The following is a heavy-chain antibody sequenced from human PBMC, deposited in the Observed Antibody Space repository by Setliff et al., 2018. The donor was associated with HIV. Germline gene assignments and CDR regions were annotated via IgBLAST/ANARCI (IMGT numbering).Heavy chain of an antibody. V-gene: IGHV1-18*01. CDR3: ARGLRFGDPRRGKKFDP. D-gene: IGHD3-10*01. Sequence: GASVKVSCKASGYSFTAYGISWVRQAPGQGFEWMGWINIDSGHTNFAQKFQDRVTVTTDTSTNTTYMELRGLRSDDTATYYCARGLRFGDPRRGKKFDPWGQGTLVTVSS. J-gene: IGHJ5*02. CDR1: GYSFTAYG. CDR2: INIDSGHT.